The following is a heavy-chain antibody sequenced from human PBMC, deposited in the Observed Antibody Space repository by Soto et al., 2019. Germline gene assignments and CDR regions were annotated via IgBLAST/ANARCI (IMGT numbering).Heavy chain of an antibody. CDR1: GYTFTSYA. D-gene: IGHD4-17*01. V-gene: IGHV1-3*01. J-gene: IGHJ3*02. CDR2: INAGNGNT. Sequence: QVQLVQSGAEVKKPGASVKVSCKASGYTFTSYAMHWVRQAPGQRLEWMGWINAGNGNTKYSQKFQGRVTITRDTSASTAYMELSSLRSEDTAAYYCASGGDYGDSLDIWGQGTMVTVSS. CDR3: ASGGDYGDSLDI.